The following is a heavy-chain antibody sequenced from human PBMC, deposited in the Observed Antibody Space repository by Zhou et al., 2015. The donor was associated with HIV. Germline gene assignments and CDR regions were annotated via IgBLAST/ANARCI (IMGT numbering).Heavy chain of an antibody. CDR2: IHPGNGQT. D-gene: IGHD5-24*01. Sequence: QVQFVQSGAEVKKPGASVKISCKASGFEFTKFALHWVRQAPGQGLDWVGQIHPGNGQTYYSRSLHGRFTITSDASAGTTSLEITDLRPDDTSMYFCARGYSTSYLDFWGQGTRVTVSS. CDR1: GFEFTKFA. V-gene: IGHV1-3*01. CDR3: ARGYSTSYLDF. J-gene: IGHJ4*02.